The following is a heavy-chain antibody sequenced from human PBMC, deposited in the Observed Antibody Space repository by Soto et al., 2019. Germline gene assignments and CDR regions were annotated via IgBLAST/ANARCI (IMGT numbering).Heavy chain of an antibody. CDR1: GGSLSGYY. J-gene: IGHJ4*02. CDR3: ARVWGYKGAADGVDCDH. Sequence: QVQVHQWGAGLLKPSETLALTCTVYGGSLSGYYWTWIRQPPGQGLEWIGEIDHSGSVTYNPSLKSRVTMSLDTPNKQFSLRLTSVTVADTAIYYCARVWGYKGAADGVDCDHWGQGTLVTVSS. V-gene: IGHV4-34*01. CDR2: IDHSGSV. D-gene: IGHD6-13*01.